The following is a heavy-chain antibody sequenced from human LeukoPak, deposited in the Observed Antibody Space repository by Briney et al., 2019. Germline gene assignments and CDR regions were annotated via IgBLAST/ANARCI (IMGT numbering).Heavy chain of an antibody. CDR2: IYYSGST. CDR1: GGSISSYY. CDR3: ARHNPGSFDY. J-gene: IGHJ4*02. Sequence: SETLSLTCTVSGGSISSYYWSWIRQPPGKGLEWIGYIYYSGSTNYNPSLKSRVTISVDTSKNQFSLKLSSVTAADTAVYYCARHNPGSFDYWGQGTLVTVSS. D-gene: IGHD5-24*01. V-gene: IGHV4-59*01.